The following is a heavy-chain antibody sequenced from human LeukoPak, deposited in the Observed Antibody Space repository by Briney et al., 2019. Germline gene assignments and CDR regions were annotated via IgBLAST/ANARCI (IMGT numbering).Heavy chain of an antibody. Sequence: ASVKVSCKASGYTFTGYYMHWVRQAPGQGLEWMGWINPNSGGTNYAQKFQGRVTMTRDTSISTAYMELSRLRSDDTAVYYCARGAAYDSSGYYKAGGAFDIWGQGTMVTVSS. V-gene: IGHV1-2*02. CDR3: ARGAAYDSSGYYKAGGAFDI. D-gene: IGHD3-22*01. CDR2: INPNSGGT. CDR1: GYTFTGYY. J-gene: IGHJ3*02.